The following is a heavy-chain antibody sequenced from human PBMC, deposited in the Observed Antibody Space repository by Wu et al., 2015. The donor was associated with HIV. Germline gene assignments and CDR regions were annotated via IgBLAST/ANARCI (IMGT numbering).Heavy chain of an antibody. CDR2: INPSGGST. Sequence: QVQLVQSGAEVKKPGASVKVSCKASGYTFTSYYMHWVRQAPGQGLEWMGIINPSGGSTSYAQKFQGRVTMTRDTSTSTVYMELSRLRSDDTAVYYCARESGYCSSTSCYDYYYYGMDVWGQGTTVTFSS. D-gene: IGHD2-2*01. V-gene: IGHV1-46*01. CDR1: GYTFTSYY. CDR3: ARESGYCSSTSCYDYYYYGMDV. J-gene: IGHJ6*02.